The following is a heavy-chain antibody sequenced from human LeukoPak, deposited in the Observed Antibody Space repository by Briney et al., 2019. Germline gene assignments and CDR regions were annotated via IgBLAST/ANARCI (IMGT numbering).Heavy chain of an antibody. D-gene: IGHD5-12*01. CDR1: GFTFSSYS. J-gene: IGHJ4*02. CDR2: ISSSSTI. Sequence: GGSLRLSCAASGFTFSSYSMNWVRQAPGKGLEWVSYISSSSTIYYADSVKGRFTISRDNAKNSLYLQMNSLRDEDTAVYYCARGLSGSAPHYWGQGTLVTVSS. V-gene: IGHV3-48*02. CDR3: ARGLSGSAPHY.